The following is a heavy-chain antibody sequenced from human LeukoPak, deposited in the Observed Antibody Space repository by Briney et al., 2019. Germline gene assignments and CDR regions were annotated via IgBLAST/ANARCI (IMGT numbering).Heavy chain of an antibody. CDR3: ARAWIQLGFDP. Sequence: ASVKVSCKASGGSFSSYGFSWVRQAPGQGLEWMGGIIPIFGTANYAQKFQGRVTITTDESTSTAYMELSSLRSEDTAVYYCARAWIQLGFDPWGQGTLVTISS. V-gene: IGHV1-69*05. J-gene: IGHJ5*02. D-gene: IGHD5-18*01. CDR2: IIPIFGTA. CDR1: GGSFSSYG.